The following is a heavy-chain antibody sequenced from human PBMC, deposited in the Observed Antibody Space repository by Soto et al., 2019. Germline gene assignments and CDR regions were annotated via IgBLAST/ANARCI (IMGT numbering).Heavy chain of an antibody. CDR1: GGTFSSYA. CDR3: ARHVPAAGYYYGMDV. CDR2: IISIFGTA. V-gene: IGHV1-69*12. Sequence: QVQLVQSGAEVKKPGSSVKVSCKASGGTFSSYAISWVRQAPGQGLEWMGGIISIFGTANYAQKFQGRVTITADEATSTAYMALSSLRSEDTAVYYCARHVPAAGYYYGMDVWGQGTTVTVSS. D-gene: IGHD2-2*01. J-gene: IGHJ6*02.